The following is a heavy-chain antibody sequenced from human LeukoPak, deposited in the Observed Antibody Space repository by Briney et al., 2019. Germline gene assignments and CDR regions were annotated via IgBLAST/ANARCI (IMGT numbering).Heavy chain of an antibody. CDR3: ARGKYYYDPTGAFGI. J-gene: IGHJ3*02. CDR1: GGSISSYY. Sequence: SETLSLTCTVSGGSISSYYWSWIRQPPGKGLEWIGYIYYSGSTNYNPSLKSRVTISVDTSKNQFSLKLSSVTAADTAVYYCARGKYYYDPTGAFGIWGQGTMVTVSS. V-gene: IGHV4-59*12. CDR2: IYYSGST. D-gene: IGHD3-22*01.